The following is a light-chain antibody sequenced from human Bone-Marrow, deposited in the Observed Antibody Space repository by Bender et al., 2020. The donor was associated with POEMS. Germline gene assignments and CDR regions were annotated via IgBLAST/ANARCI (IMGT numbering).Light chain of an antibody. Sequence: QSVLTQPPSASGAPGQRVTISCSGSSSNIGTNPVNWYQQIPGTAPKLLIFRDNQRPSGVPDRFSGSKSGTSASLAISGLQSEDEADYYCAAWEDSLNGWVFGGGTKLTVL. CDR1: SSNIGTNP. CDR2: RDN. J-gene: IGLJ3*02. V-gene: IGLV1-44*01. CDR3: AAWEDSLNGWV.